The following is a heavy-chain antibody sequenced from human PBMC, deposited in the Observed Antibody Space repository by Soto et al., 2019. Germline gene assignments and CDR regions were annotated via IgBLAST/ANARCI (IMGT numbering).Heavy chain of an antibody. D-gene: IGHD1-1*01. CDR2: ILYDGSNK. Sequence: GGSLRLSCAASGFTFSNYGMHWVRQTPGKGLEWVALILYDGSNKYYADSVKGRFTVSRDNSKNTLYLQVSSLRAEDTAVYYCAKSRDAYNFYFYYGLDVWGQGTSVTVSS. J-gene: IGHJ6*02. V-gene: IGHV3-30*18. CDR1: GFTFSNYG. CDR3: AKSRDAYNFYFYYGLDV.